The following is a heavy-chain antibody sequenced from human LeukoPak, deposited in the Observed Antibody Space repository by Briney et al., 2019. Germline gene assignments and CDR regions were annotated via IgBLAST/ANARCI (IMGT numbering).Heavy chain of an antibody. J-gene: IGHJ3*02. CDR1: GGSVSSGSYS. CDR3: ARDKGQQLVVGAFDI. Sequence: SETLSLTCTVSGGSVSSGSYSWSWIRQPPGKGLEWIGYIYYSGSTNYNPSLKSRVTISVDTSKNQFSLKLSSVTAADTAVYYCARDKGQQLVVGAFDIWGQGAMVTVSS. CDR2: IYYSGST. V-gene: IGHV4-61*01. D-gene: IGHD6-13*01.